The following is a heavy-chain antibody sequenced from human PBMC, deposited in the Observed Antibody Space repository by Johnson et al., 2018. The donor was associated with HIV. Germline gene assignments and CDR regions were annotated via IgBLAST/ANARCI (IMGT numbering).Heavy chain of an antibody. Sequence: VQLVESGGGVVQPGRSLRLSCAASGFTFSSYAMHWVRQAPGKGLEWVANIKQDGSEKYYADSVKGRFTISRDNSKNTLYLQMNSLRAEDTAVYYCAKSGFSGSYQGAYDIWGQGTMVTVSS. CDR1: GFTFSSYA. V-gene: IGHV3-30*18. D-gene: IGHD1-26*01. CDR2: IKQDGSEK. J-gene: IGHJ3*02. CDR3: AKSGFSGSYQGAYDI.